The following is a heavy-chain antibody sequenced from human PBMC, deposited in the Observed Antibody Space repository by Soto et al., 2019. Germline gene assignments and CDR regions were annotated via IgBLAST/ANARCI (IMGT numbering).Heavy chain of an antibody. CDR3: AREVRDYSNYATSHLDI. CDR2: ISAYNGNT. Sequence: ASVKVSCKASGYTFTSYGISWVRQAPGQGLEWMGWISAYNGNTNYAQKLQGRVTMTTDTSTSTAYMELRSLRFDDTAVYYCAREVRDYSNYATSHLDIWGQGTMVTVSS. CDR1: GYTFTSYG. D-gene: IGHD4-4*01. V-gene: IGHV1-18*01. J-gene: IGHJ3*02.